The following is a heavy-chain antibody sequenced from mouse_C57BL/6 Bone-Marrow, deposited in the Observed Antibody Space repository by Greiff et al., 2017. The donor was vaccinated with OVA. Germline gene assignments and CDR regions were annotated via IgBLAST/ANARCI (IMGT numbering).Heavy chain of an antibody. CDR1: GYTFTSYW. V-gene: IGHV1-69*01. D-gene: IGHD3-2*02. CDR2: IDPSDSYT. J-gene: IGHJ3*01. Sequence: QVQLQQSGAELVMPGASVKLSCKASGYTFTSYWMHWVKQRPGQGLEWIGEIDPSDSYTNYNQKFKRKSTLTVDKSSSTAYMQLSSLTSEDSAVYYCARGAAQAPAYWGQGTLVTVSA. CDR3: ARGAAQAPAY.